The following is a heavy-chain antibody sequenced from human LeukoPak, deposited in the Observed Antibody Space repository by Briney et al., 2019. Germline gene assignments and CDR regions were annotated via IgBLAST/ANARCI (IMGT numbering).Heavy chain of an antibody. CDR2: IDHSGRT. Sequence: SETLSLTCAVYGGSFSGYYWSWIRQPPGKGLEWIGEIDHSGRTNSNPSLKSRVTISVDMSKNQFSLRLSSVTAADTAVYYCARKSIAVAGRKPYDYWDQGNLATVSS. CDR1: GGSFSGYY. D-gene: IGHD6-13*01. J-gene: IGHJ4*02. CDR3: ARKSIAVAGRKPYDY. V-gene: IGHV4-34*01.